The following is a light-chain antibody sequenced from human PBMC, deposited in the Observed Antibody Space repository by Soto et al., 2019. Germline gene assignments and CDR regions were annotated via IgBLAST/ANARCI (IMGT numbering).Light chain of an antibody. CDR1: QAVGSSL. V-gene: IGKV3-20*01. Sequence: EIVLTQSPGPLSMSPGERATLPCRASQAVGSSLLAWYQQNPGQAPRLVLYGASSRATGIPDRFSGSGSGTDFTLTISRLEPEDFAVYYCQQGVGSLWTFGQGTKVEIK. CDR3: QQGVGSLWT. CDR2: GAS. J-gene: IGKJ1*01.